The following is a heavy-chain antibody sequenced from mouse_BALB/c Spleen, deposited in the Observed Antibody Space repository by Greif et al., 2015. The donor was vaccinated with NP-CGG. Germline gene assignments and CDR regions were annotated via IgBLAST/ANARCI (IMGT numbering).Heavy chain of an antibody. CDR3: ARKFITTATFDY. CDR2: INPYNDGT. Sequence: VQLQQSGPELVKPGASVKMSCKASGYTFTSYVMHWVKQKPGQGLEWTGYINPYNDGTKYNEKFKGKATLTSDKSSSTAYMELSSLTSEDSAVYYCARKFITTATFDYWGQGTTLTVSS. CDR1: GYTFTSYV. J-gene: IGHJ2*01. D-gene: IGHD1-2*01. V-gene: IGHV1-14*01.